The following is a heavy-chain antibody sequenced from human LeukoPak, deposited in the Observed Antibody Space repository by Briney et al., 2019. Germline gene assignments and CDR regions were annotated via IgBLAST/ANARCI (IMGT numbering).Heavy chain of an antibody. Sequence: GGSLRLSCAASGFSFSSYGMHWVRQAPGKGLEWGAVIRSDGRNKFYAESVKGRFTVSRDNSKHTLFLQMRSLRADDTALYYCAREVTNDAFDIWGQGTMVTVSS. CDR3: AREVTNDAFDI. CDR2: IRSDGRNK. V-gene: IGHV3-33*01. CDR1: GFSFSSYG. D-gene: IGHD4-17*01. J-gene: IGHJ3*02.